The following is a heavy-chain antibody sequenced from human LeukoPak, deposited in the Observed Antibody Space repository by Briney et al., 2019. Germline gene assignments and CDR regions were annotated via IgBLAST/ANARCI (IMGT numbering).Heavy chain of an antibody. Sequence: PSETLSLTCTVSGGSISSYYWSWIRQPPGKGLEWIGYIYYSGSTNYNPSLKSRVTISVDTSKNQFSLKLSSVTAADTAVYYCARGGGFWSGLDIWSQGTMVTVSS. CDR2: IYYSGST. V-gene: IGHV4-59*01. CDR1: GGSISSYY. CDR3: ARGGGFWSGLDI. J-gene: IGHJ3*02. D-gene: IGHD3-3*01.